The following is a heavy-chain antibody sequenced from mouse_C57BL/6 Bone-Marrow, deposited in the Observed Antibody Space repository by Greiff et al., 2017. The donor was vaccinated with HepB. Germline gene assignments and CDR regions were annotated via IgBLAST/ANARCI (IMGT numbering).Heavy chain of an antibody. CDR2: INPNNGGT. CDR3: ARIPIGYGSTFFDY. Sequence: EVQLQESGPELVKPGASVKIPCKASGYTFTDYNMDWVKQSHGKSLEWIGDINPNNGGTIYNQKFKGKATLTVDKSSSTAYMELRSLTSEDTAVYYCARIPIGYGSTFFDYWGQGTTLTVSS. J-gene: IGHJ2*01. D-gene: IGHD1-1*01. CDR1: GYTFTDYN. V-gene: IGHV1-18*01.